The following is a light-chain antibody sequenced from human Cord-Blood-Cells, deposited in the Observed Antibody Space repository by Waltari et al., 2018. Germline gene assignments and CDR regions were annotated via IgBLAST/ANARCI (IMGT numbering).Light chain of an antibody. CDR3: AAWDDSLSGYV. Sequence: QSVLTQPPSASGTPGQRVTISCSGSSSNIGSNYVYWYQQLPGTAPKLLIYRNKQRPSGFPDRFSGSKSGTSASLAISGLRSEDEADYYCAAWDDSLSGYVFGTGTKVTVL. V-gene: IGLV1-47*01. CDR1: SSNIGSNY. J-gene: IGLJ1*01. CDR2: RNK.